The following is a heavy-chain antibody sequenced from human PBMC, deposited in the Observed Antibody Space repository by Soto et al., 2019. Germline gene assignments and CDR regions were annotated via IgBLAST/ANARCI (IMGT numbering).Heavy chain of an antibody. CDR1: GVTVSSNY. J-gene: IGHJ4*02. CDR2: IYSGGST. D-gene: IGHD5-18*01. CDR3: ARHGYNYGGGYFDY. Sequence: EVQLVESGGGLVQPGGSLRLSCAASGVTVSSNYMSWVRQAPGKGLEWVSVIYSGGSTYYADSVKGRFTISRDNSKNTLYVKMNSLRAGDTAVYYCARHGYNYGGGYFDYWGQGTLVTVSS. V-gene: IGHV3-66*04.